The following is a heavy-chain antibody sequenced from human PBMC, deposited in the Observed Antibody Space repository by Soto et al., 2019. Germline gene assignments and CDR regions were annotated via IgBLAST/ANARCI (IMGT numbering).Heavy chain of an antibody. CDR3: AKSNYVWGSYRRPGHY. V-gene: IGHV3-30*18. D-gene: IGHD3-16*02. CDR2: ISYDGSNK. Sequence: PGGSLRLSCAASGFTFSSYGMHWVRQAPGKGLEWVAVISYDGSNKYYADSVKGRFTISRDNSKNTLYLQMNSLRAEDTAVYYCAKSNYVWGSYRRPGHYWGQGTLVTVSS. CDR1: GFTFSSYG. J-gene: IGHJ4*02.